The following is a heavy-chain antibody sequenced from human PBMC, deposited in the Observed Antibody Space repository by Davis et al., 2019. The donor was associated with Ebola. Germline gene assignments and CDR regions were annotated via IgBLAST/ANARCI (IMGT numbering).Heavy chain of an antibody. D-gene: IGHD3-22*01. J-gene: IGHJ4*02. Sequence: GGSLRLSCAASGFTFSSYGMHWVRQAPGKGLEWVAVMSYDGSNKYYADSVKGRFTISRDNSKNTLYLQMNSLRAEDTAVYYCAKDYYDSWGQGTLVTVSS. CDR2: MSYDGSNK. CDR3: AKDYYDS. V-gene: IGHV3-30*18. CDR1: GFTFSSYG.